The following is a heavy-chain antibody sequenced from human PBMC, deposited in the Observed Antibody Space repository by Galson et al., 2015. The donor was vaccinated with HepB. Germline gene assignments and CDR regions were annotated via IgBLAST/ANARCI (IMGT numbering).Heavy chain of an antibody. CDR3: AADGGSRIDYGDYRDYYNFFYMVV. V-gene: IGHV1-69*13. J-gene: IGHJ6*03. Sequence: SVKVSCKASGATFGSYAFSWARQAPGQGLEWMGGVIPVFDTTHYAQKFQDRVTISADEFTSSAYLELRGLRAEDTAVYHCAADGGSRIDYGDYRDYYNFFYMVVWGKGTTVIVSS. CDR2: VIPVFDTT. CDR1: GATFGSYA. D-gene: IGHD4-17*01.